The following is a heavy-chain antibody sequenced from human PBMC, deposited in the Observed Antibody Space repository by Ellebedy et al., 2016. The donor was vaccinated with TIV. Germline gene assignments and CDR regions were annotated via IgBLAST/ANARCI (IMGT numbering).Heavy chain of an antibody. CDR1: AFTFTSYA. D-gene: IGHD3-10*01. V-gene: IGHV3-23*01. Sequence: GESLKTSCAASAFTFTSYAMNWVRQAPGKGLERVSYISGSGGSTFYADSVKGRFTISSDRSKNTVYLQINSLRDEDAAVYYCARVIGAGYGSDYWGQGVLVTVSS. J-gene: IGHJ4*02. CDR3: ARVIGAGYGSDY. CDR2: ISGSGGST.